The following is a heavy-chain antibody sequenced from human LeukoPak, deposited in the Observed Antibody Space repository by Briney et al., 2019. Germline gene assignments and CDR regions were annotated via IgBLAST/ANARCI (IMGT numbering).Heavy chain of an antibody. V-gene: IGHV3-48*01. CDR3: ARAKRNAFDI. CDR1: GFTLSNYS. J-gene: IGHJ3*02. Sequence: GGSLRLSCAASGFTLSNYSMNWVRQAPGKGLEWVSYISRSSSIIYYADSVKGRFTISRDNTKSSLYLQMNSLRAEDTAVYYCARAKRNAFDIWGQGTMVTVSS. CDR2: ISRSSSII.